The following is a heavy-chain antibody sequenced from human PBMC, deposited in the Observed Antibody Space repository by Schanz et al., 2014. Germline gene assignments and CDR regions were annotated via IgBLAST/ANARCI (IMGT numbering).Heavy chain of an antibody. Sequence: QVHLVQSGAEVKKPGSSVKVSCKASGGTFSSDTFSWVRQAPGQGLEWMGRIIPILGIANYAQKFQGRVTITADKSTFTAYMDVSSLRSEDTAVYYCARGGGPEDVFDIWGQGTILTVSS. CDR3: ARGGGPEDVFDI. CDR2: IIPILGIA. V-gene: IGHV1-69*02. CDR1: GGTFSSDT. D-gene: IGHD2-15*01. J-gene: IGHJ3*02.